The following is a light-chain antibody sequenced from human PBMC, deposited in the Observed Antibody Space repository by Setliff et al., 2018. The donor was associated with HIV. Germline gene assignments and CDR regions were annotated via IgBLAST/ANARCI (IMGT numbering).Light chain of an antibody. Sequence: QSALTQPASVSGSLGQSITISCTGTSSDVGGHNPVSWYQQHPGKAPKLMISEVSNRPSGVSNRFSGSKSGNTASLTIAGLQPEDEADYYCSSYSSSRPRVFGTGTKVTVL. CDR2: EVS. CDR1: SSDVGGHNP. J-gene: IGLJ1*01. CDR3: SSYSSSRPRV. V-gene: IGLV2-14*01.